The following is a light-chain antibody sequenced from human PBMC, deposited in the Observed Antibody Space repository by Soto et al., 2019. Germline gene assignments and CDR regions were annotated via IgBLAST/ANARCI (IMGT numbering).Light chain of an antibody. CDR1: QSVSSNF. Sequence: EIVLTQSPGTLSLSPGDRATLSCRASQSVSSNFLAWYQQKPGQAPRLLIYGASIRATGIPDRFSGSGSGTAFTLTIRRLEPEDFAMYFCSQYGSSPRTFGQGNKVEIK. CDR2: GAS. J-gene: IGKJ1*01. CDR3: SQYGSSPRT. V-gene: IGKV3-20*01.